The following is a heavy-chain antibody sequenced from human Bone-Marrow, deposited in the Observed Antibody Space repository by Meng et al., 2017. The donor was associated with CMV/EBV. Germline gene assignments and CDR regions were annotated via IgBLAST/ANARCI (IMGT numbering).Heavy chain of an antibody. CDR1: GFTFSYYN. CDR2: ISGSSGYI. CDR3: ASDLDIVVVPAAIRWWGVGY. V-gene: IGHV3-21*01. J-gene: IGHJ4*02. Sequence: GESLKISCTASGFTFSYYNMNWVRQAPGKGLEWVSSISGSSGYIYYADSVKGRFTISRDNAKNSLYLQMNSLRAEDTAVYYCASDLDIVVVPAAIRWWGVGYWGQGTLVTVSS. D-gene: IGHD2-2*01.